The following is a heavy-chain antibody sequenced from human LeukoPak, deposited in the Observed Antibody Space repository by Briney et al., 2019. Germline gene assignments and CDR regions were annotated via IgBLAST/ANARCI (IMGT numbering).Heavy chain of an antibody. CDR3: TRGYSSSWYYFDY. V-gene: IGHV4-59*01. CDR2: IYYSGST. J-gene: IGHJ4*02. Sequence: SETLSLTCTVPGGSISTYYWSWIRQPPGKGLEWIGYIYYSGSTYYNPSLKSRVTLSVDTSKNQFSLKMSSVTAADTAVYYCTRGYSSSWYYFDYWGQGTLVTVSS. CDR1: GGSISTYY. D-gene: IGHD6-13*01.